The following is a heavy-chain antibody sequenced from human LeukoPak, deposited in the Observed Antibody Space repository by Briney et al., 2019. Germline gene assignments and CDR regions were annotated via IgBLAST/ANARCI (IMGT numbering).Heavy chain of an antibody. Sequence: PSETLSLTCTVSGGSISSNNWWGWVRQPPGKGLEWIGEIYHSGSPNYNPSLKSRVTISVDKSRNHFSLNLSSVTAADTAVYYCARVNINNWHSCDYWGQGTLVTVSS. CDR2: IYHSGSP. D-gene: IGHD1-1*01. CDR3: ARVNINNWHSCDY. V-gene: IGHV4-4*02. CDR1: GGSISSNNW. J-gene: IGHJ4*02.